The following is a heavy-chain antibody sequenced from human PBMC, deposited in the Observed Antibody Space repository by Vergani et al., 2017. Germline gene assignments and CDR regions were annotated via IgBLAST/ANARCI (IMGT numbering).Heavy chain of an antibody. CDR3: ARVVGASAGY. CDR1: GFTFSSYS. J-gene: IGHJ4*02. D-gene: IGHD1-26*01. V-gene: IGHV3-21*01. CDR2: ISSSSSYI. Sequence: EVQLVESGGGLVKPGGSLRLSCAASGFTFSSYSMNWVRQAPGKGLEWVSSISSSSSYIYYADSVKGRFTISRENAKNSLYLQMNSLRAEDTAVYYCARVVGASAGYWGQGTLVTVSS.